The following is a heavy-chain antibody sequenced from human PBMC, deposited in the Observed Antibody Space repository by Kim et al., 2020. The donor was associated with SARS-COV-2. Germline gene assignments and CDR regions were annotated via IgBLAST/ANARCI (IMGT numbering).Heavy chain of an antibody. Sequence: SETLSLTCAVYGGSFSGYSWSWIRQPPGKGLEWIGEINHSGSSNYNPSLKSRVTISSDTSKNQFSLDLPSVTAADTAVYYCARGLRSQGMSMVRGVLSPKFYDYGMDVWGQGTTVTVSS. CDR2: INHSGSS. CDR1: GGSFSGYS. CDR3: ARGLRSQGMSMVRGVLSPKFYDYGMDV. J-gene: IGHJ6*02. D-gene: IGHD3-10*01. V-gene: IGHV4-34*01.